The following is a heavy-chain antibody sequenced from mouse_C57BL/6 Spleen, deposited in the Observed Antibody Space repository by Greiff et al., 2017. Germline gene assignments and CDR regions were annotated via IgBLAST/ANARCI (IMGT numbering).Heavy chain of an antibody. D-gene: IGHD1-1*01. CDR1: GYTFTSYW. CDR2: IHPNSGST. CDR3: ARSRYYYGSSYGNDY. Sequence: QVQLQQPGAELVKPGASVKLSCKASGYTFTSYWMHWVKQRPGQGLEWIGMIHPNSGSTNYNEKFKSKATLTVDKSSSTAYMQLSSLTSEDSAVYYCARSRYYYGSSYGNDYWGQGTTLTVSS. V-gene: IGHV1-64*01. J-gene: IGHJ2*01.